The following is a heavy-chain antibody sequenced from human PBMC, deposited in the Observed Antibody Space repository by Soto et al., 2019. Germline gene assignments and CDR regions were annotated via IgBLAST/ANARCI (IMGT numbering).Heavy chain of an antibody. V-gene: IGHV1-46*01. CDR2: INPSGGTT. J-gene: IGHJ6*02. CDR1: GYIFSNYY. Sequence: QVQLVQSGAEVKKPGASVKVSCKASGYIFSNYYMHWVRQAPRQGLEWVGIINPSGGTTSYAQTSQGRVTLTSDTSTRTFYMELSSLRSADTDVYYCARGDGRGSSGFYYYYGMDVWGQGTTVTVSS. D-gene: IGHD6-25*01. CDR3: ARGDGRGSSGFYYYYGMDV.